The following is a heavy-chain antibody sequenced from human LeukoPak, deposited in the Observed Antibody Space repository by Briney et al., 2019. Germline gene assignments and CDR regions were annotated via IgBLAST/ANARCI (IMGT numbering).Heavy chain of an antibody. V-gene: IGHV3-48*03. CDR3: ARVGVVVDDTVYDAFDF. D-gene: IGHD2-15*01. J-gene: IGHJ3*01. CDR2: ISSSGGTI. Sequence: PGGSLRLSCAASGFTFSSYEMNWVRQAPGKGLEWVSYISSSGGTIYYADSVKGRFTISRDNAKNSLYLQMNSLRAEDTAVYYCARVGVVVDDTVYDAFDFWGQGTRVTVSS. CDR1: GFTFSSYE.